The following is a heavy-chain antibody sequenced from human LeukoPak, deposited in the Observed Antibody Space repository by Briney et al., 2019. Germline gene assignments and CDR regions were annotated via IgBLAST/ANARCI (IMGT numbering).Heavy chain of an antibody. J-gene: IGHJ6*02. CDR3: AGGPTQYSSSWLPYYYYGMDV. V-gene: IGHV1-8*01. D-gene: IGHD6-13*01. Sequence: ASVKVSCKAFGYTFTSYDINWVRQATGQGLEWMGWMNPNSGNTGYAQKFQGRVTMTRNTSISTAYMELSSLRSEDTAVYYCAGGPTQYSSSWLPYYYYGMDVWGQGTTVTVSS. CDR2: MNPNSGNT. CDR1: GYTFTSYD.